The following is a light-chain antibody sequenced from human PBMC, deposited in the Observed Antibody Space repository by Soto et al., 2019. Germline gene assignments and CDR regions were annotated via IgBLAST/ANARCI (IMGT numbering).Light chain of an antibody. CDR2: EVS. Sequence: QSALTQPASVSGSPGQSITISCTGTSSDIGDYNYVSWYQQHPGKAPQLMIYEVSNRPSGVSYRFSGSKSGNTASLTISGLPAEDEADYYCNSYTSTNTLVLFGGGTKVTVL. J-gene: IGLJ2*01. CDR3: NSYTSTNTLVL. V-gene: IGLV2-14*01. CDR1: SSDIGDYNY.